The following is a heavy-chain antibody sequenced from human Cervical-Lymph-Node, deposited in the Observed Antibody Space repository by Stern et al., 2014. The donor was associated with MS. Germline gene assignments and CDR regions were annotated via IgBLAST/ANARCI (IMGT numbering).Heavy chain of an antibody. D-gene: IGHD3-3*01. J-gene: IGHJ6*02. CDR3: ARQDYFWSGYYYYGMDV. Sequence: EVQLVESGGGLVQPGGSLRLSCAASGFTFSSYWMSWVRQAPGKGLAWVANIKQDGSEKDYVDSVKGRFTISRDNAKNSLYLQMNSLRAEDTAVYYCARQDYFWSGYYYYGMDVWGQGTTVTVSS. V-gene: IGHV3-7*01. CDR1: GFTFSSYW. CDR2: IKQDGSEK.